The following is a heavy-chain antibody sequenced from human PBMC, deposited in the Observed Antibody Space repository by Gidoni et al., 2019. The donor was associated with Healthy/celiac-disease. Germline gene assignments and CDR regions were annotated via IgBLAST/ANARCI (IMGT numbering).Heavy chain of an antibody. D-gene: IGHD3-22*01. CDR2: ISLNSGSI. CDR3: AKDSYYDSSGYFHS. J-gene: IGHJ4*02. V-gene: IGHV3-9*01. Sequence: EVQLVESGGGLVQPGRSLRLSCAASGFTFDDYAMHWVRQAPGKGLEWVSGISLNSGSIGYADSVKGRFTISRDNAKNSLYLQMNSLRAEDTALYYCAKDSYYDSSGYFHSWGQGTLVTVSS. CDR1: GFTFDDYA.